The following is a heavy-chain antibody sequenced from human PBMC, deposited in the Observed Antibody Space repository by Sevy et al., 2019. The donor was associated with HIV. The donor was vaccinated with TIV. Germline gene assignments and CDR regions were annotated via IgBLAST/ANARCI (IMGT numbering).Heavy chain of an antibody. CDR2: ISGSGGST. V-gene: IGHV3-23*01. CDR1: GFTFSSYA. Sequence: GGSLILSCAASGFTFSSYAMNWVRQAPGKGLEWVSTISGSGGSTYYGDSVKGRFTISRDNSKNTVYLQMSSLRAEDTALYYCAKDRYDGSGYYPEGAFDIWGQGTKVTVS. D-gene: IGHD3-22*01. J-gene: IGHJ3*02. CDR3: AKDRYDGSGYYPEGAFDI.